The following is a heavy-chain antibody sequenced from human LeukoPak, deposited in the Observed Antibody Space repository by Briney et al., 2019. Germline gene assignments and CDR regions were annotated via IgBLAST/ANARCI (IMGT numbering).Heavy chain of an antibody. CDR2: FDPEDGET. CDR3: AISRRVTTAHGDHDAFDI. V-gene: IGHV1-24*01. D-gene: IGHD4-17*01. J-gene: IGHJ3*02. CDR1: GYTLTELS. Sequence: GASVKVSCKVSGYTLTELSMHWVRQAPGKGLEWMGGFDPEDGETIYAQKFQGRVTMTEDTSTDTAYMELSSLRSEDTAVYYCAISRRVTTAHGDHDAFDIWGQGTMVTVSS.